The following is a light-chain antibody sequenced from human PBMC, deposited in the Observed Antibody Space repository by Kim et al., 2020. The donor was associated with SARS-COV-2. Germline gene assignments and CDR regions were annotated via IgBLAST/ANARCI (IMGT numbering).Light chain of an antibody. CDR2: RTD. Sequence: QPVLTQPPSASGTPGQRVTISCSGSTSNIGSNYVYWYQQLPGTAPKVLIYRTDQRPSGVPDRFSASKSGTSASLAISGLRSEDEADYYCAAWVDSLSGPLVFGGGTQLTVL. V-gene: IGLV1-47*01. CDR1: TSNIGSNY. J-gene: IGLJ2*01. CDR3: AAWVDSLSGPLV.